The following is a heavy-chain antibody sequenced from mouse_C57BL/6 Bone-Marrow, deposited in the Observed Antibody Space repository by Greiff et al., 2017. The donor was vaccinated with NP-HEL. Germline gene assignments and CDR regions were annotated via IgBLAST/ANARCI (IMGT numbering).Heavy chain of an antibody. V-gene: IGHV1-4*01. Sequence: VQLQQSGAELARPGASVKMSCKASGYTFTSYTMHWVKQRPGQGLEWIGYINPSSGYTKYNQKFKDKATLTADKSSSTAYMQLSSLTSEDSAVYYGARSLGITTVAGYFDYWGQGTTLTVSS. CDR2: INPSSGYT. CDR3: ARSLGITTVAGYFDY. J-gene: IGHJ2*01. CDR1: GYTFTSYT. D-gene: IGHD1-1*01.